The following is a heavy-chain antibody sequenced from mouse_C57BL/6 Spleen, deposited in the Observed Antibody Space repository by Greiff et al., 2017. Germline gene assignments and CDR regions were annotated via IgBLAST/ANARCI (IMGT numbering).Heavy chain of an antibody. J-gene: IGHJ1*03. D-gene: IGHD1-1*01. CDR2: LYPGSGST. CDR1: GYTFTSYW. V-gene: IGHV1-55*01. CDR3: AYGSLWYFDV. Sequence: QVQLQQPGAELVKPGASVKMSCKASGYTFTSYWITWVKQRPGQGLEWIGDLYPGSGSTNYNEKFKSKATLTVDTSSSTAYMQLSSLTSEDSAVYYCAYGSLWYFDVWGTGTTVTVSS.